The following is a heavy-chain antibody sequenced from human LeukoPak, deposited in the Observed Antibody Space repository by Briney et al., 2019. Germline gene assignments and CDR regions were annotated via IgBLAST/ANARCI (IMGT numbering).Heavy chain of an antibody. CDR1: GYTFTGYY. CDR3: ARDQLTLNYVNWFDP. J-gene: IGHJ5*02. Sequence: ASVKVSCKASGYTFTGYYMHWVRQAPGQGLEWMGWINPNSGGTNYAQKFQGRVTMTRDTSISTAYMELSRLRSDDTAVYYCARDQLTLNYVNWFDPWGQGTLVTVSS. D-gene: IGHD3-16*01. CDR2: INPNSGGT. V-gene: IGHV1-2*02.